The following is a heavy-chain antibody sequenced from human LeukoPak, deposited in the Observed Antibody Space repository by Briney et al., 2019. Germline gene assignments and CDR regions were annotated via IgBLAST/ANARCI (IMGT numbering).Heavy chain of an antibody. J-gene: IGHJ4*02. CDR3: ARGQWLDY. CDR1: GGSISSYY. Sequence: SETLSLTCTVSGGSISSYYWSWIRQPPGKGLEWIGEINHSGSTNYNPSLKSRVTISVDTSKNQFSLKLSSVTAADTAVYYCARGQWLDYWGQGTLVTVSS. D-gene: IGHD6-19*01. V-gene: IGHV4-34*01. CDR2: INHSGST.